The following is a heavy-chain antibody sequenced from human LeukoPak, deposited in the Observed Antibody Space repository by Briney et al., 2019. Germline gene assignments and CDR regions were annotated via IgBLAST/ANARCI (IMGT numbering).Heavy chain of an antibody. CDR1: GYTFSSYA. CDR3: AKGRWDQLLCEIDY. CDR2: ISGNGGTA. V-gene: IGHV3-23*01. D-gene: IGHD2-2*01. Sequence: GGSLRLSCAASGYTFSSYAMNCVRQAPGKGLDWVSGISGNGGTADYADSVKGRFIISRDNSKNMLYLQMNSLRADDTAVYYCAKGRWDQLLCEIDYWGQGTLVTVSS. J-gene: IGHJ4*02.